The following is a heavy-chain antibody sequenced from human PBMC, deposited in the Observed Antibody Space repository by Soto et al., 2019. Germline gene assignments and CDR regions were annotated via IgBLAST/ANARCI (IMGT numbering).Heavy chain of an antibody. V-gene: IGHV2-5*01. CDR3: ALTYYYDSSGYYYPY. D-gene: IGHD3-22*01. Sequence: ESGPTLVNPTQTLTLTCTFSGFSLSTSGVGVGWIRQPPGKALEWLALIYWNDDKRYSPSLKSRLTITKDTSKNQEVLTMTNMDPVDTATYYCALTYYYDSSGYYYPYWGQGTLVTVSS. J-gene: IGHJ4*02. CDR1: GFSLSTSGVG. CDR2: IYWNDDK.